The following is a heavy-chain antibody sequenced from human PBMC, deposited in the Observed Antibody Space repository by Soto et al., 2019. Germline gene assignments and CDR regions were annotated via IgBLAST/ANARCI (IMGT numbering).Heavy chain of an antibody. J-gene: IGHJ4*02. D-gene: IGHD1-26*01. CDR3: ARSGSYQSYYFDY. V-gene: IGHV3-30-3*01. CDR2: ISYDGSNK. Sequence: GGSLRFSCAASGFTFSSYAMHWVRQAPGKGLEWVAVISYDGSNKYYADSVKGRFTISRDNSKNTLYLQMNSLRAEDTAVYYCARSGSYQSYYFDYWGQGTLVTVSS. CDR1: GFTFSSYA.